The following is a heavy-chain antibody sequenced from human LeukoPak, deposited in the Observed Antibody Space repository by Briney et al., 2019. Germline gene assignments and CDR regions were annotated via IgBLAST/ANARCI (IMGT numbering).Heavy chain of an antibody. CDR2: IIPIFGTA. D-gene: IGHD3-10*01. CDR1: GGTFSSYA. CDR3: AREAGGSGSYYRLDAFDI. Sequence: SVKVSCKASGGTFSSYAISWVRQAPGQGLEWMGGIIPIFGTANYAQKFQGRVTITADKSTSTAYMELSSLRSEDTAVYYCAREAGGSGSYYRLDAFDIWGQGAMVTVSS. J-gene: IGHJ3*02. V-gene: IGHV1-69*06.